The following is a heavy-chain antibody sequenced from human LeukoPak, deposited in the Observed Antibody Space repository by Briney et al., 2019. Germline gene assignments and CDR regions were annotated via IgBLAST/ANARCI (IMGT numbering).Heavy chain of an antibody. V-gene: IGHV3-30*02. Sequence: GGSLRLSCAASGFTFSSYGMHWVRQAPGKGLEWVAFIRYDGSNKYYADSVKGRFTISRDNSKNTLYLQMNSLRAEDTAVYYCAKDTGSSWYYYYYYYYMDVWGKGTTVTISS. J-gene: IGHJ6*03. CDR2: IRYDGSNK. CDR3: AKDTGSSWYYYYYYYYMDV. D-gene: IGHD6-13*01. CDR1: GFTFSSYG.